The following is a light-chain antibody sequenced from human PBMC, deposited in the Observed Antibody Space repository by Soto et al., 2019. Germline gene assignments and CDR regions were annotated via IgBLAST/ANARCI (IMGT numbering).Light chain of an antibody. CDR2: GNS. Sequence: QSVLTQPPSVSGAPGQRVTISCTGSSSNIGAGYDVHWYQQLPGKAPKLLIYGNSNRPSGVPDRFSGSKSGNSASLAITGLQAEDEADYYCQSYDSTLSVYVVFGGGTKLTVL. CDR1: SSNIGAGYD. J-gene: IGLJ2*01. CDR3: QSYDSTLSVYVV. V-gene: IGLV1-40*01.